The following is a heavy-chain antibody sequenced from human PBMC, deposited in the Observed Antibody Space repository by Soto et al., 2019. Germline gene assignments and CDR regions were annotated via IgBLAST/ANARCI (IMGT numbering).Heavy chain of an antibody. Sequence: GGSLRLSCVTYGLTFTDYWMSWVRQAPGKGLEWVANIKQDGNEKYYADSVKGRFTVSRDNVKNFLHLQMSSLRGDDTGVYFCVRATLSWGHYYFRGLDVWGQGTTVTVSS. J-gene: IGHJ6*02. CDR1: GLTFTDYW. CDR3: VRATLSWGHYYFRGLDV. D-gene: IGHD3-22*01. CDR2: IKQDGNEK. V-gene: IGHV3-7*01.